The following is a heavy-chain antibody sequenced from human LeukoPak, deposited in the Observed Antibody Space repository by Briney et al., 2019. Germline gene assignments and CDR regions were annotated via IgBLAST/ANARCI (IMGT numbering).Heavy chain of an antibody. CDR2: ITYTGST. CDR1: VDSIRDYY. D-gene: IGHD5-12*01. CDR3: ASHSGYDYFDY. Sequence: PSETLSLTCNVSVDSIRDYYWSWVRQPPGKGLEWIGYITYTGSTNYNPSLKSRLTMSVDTSKNQFSLKLSSVTAADTAVYYCASHSGYDYFDYWGQGTLVTVSS. J-gene: IGHJ4*02. V-gene: IGHV4-59*01.